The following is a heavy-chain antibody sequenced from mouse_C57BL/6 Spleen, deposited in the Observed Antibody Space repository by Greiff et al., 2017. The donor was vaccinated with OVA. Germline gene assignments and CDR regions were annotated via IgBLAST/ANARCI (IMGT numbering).Heavy chain of an antibody. Sequence: DVQLVESGGGLVKPGGSLKLSCAASGFTFSSYAMSWVRQTPEKRLEWVATISDGGSYTYYPDNVKGRFTISRDNAKTNLYLQMSHLKSEDTAMYYCARALILRSFAYWGQGTLVTVSA. J-gene: IGHJ3*01. CDR1: GFTFSSYA. CDR2: ISDGGSYT. CDR3: ARALILRSFAY. V-gene: IGHV5-4*01. D-gene: IGHD1-1*01.